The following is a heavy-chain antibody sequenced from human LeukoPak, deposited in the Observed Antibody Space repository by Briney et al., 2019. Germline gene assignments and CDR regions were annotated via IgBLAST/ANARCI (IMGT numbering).Heavy chain of an antibody. J-gene: IGHJ5*02. V-gene: IGHV3-33*01. CDR2: IWYDGSNK. Sequence: GGSLRLSCAASGFTFSAYGMHWVRQAPGKGLEWVAVIWYDGSNKYCADSVKGRFTISRDNSKNTLYLQINSLRAEDTAMYYCARELPPVVNYRFDHWGQGTLVTVSS. CDR3: ARELPPVVNYRFDH. D-gene: IGHD1-7*01. CDR1: GFTFSAYG.